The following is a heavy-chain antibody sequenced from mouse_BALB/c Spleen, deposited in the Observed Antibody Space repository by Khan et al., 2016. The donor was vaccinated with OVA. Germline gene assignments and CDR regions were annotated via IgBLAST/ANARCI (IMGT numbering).Heavy chain of an antibody. D-gene: IGHD1-2*01. CDR1: GFNIKNTY. V-gene: IGHV14-3*02. CDR2: IDPANGNT. CDR3: AYSFLIYAMDY. J-gene: IGHJ4*01. Sequence: VQLQQSGAEFVRPGASVRLSCTASGFNIKNTYIHWVKQRPEQGLVWIGRIDPANGNTKYDPKFQGKATITADTSSNTAYLQLSILTSEDTAVYYCAYSFLIYAMDYWGQGTSVTVSS.